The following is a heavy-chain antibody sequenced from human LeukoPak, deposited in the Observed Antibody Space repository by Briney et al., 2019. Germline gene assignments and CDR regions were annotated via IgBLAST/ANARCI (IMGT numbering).Heavy chain of an antibody. V-gene: IGHV3-23*01. J-gene: IGHJ4*02. CDR3: AKAVAVTTRASFFDY. CDR1: GFTSSSYA. D-gene: IGHD4-17*01. Sequence: GGSLRLSCAASGFTSSSYAMSWVRQAPGKGLEWVSGISGSGGTTNHADSVKGRFTISRDNSKNTLYLQMNSLRAEDTALYFCAKAVAVTTRASFFDYWGQGTLVTVSS. CDR2: ISGSGGTT.